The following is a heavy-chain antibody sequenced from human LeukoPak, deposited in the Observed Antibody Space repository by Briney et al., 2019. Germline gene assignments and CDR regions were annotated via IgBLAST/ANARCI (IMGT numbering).Heavy chain of an antibody. CDR3: ARLKYYYDSSGYQNDAFDI. Sequence: GGSLRLSCAASGFTFSSYGMNWVRQAPGKGLEWVSYISSSSSTIYYADSVKGRFTISRDNAKNSLYLQMNSLRAEDTAVYYCARLKYYYDSSGYQNDAFDIWGQGTMVTVSS. D-gene: IGHD3-22*01. CDR1: GFTFSSYG. CDR2: ISSSSSTI. J-gene: IGHJ3*02. V-gene: IGHV3-48*01.